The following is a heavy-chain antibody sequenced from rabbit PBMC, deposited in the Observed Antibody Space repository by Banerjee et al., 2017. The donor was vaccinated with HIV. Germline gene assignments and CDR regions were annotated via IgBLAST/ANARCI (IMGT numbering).Heavy chain of an antibody. Sequence: QLEESGGDLVKPEGSLTLTCKASGFSLSAYWMSWVRQAPGKGLEWIGTIYVGDGRKYYTRWVHGRFTVSSDNAQNTVDLEMNSLTAADTATYFCARDWADVVYFQFNLWGPGTLVTVS. CDR2: IYVGDGRK. CDR3: ARDWADVVYFQFNL. V-gene: IGHV1S7*01. CDR1: GFSLSAYW. D-gene: IGHD1-1*01. J-gene: IGHJ4*01.